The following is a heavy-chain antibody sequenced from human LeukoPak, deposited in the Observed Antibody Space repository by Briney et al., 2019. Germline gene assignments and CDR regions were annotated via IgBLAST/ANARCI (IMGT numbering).Heavy chain of an antibody. J-gene: IGHJ4*02. CDR3: ARDHDDSSGRKHY. V-gene: IGHV4-38-2*02. CDR1: GYPISSGYY. D-gene: IGHD3-22*01. CDR2: IYHRGST. Sequence: SETLSLTCTVSGYPISSGYYWGWIRQPPGKGLEWIGGIYHRGSTYYNPSLKSRVTISVDTSKNQFSLKLSSATAADTAVYYCARDHDDSSGRKHYWGQGTLVTVSS.